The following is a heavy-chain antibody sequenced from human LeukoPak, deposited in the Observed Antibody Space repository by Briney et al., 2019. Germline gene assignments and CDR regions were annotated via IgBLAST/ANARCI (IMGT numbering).Heavy chain of an antibody. V-gene: IGHV4-61*08. CDR1: GGSISSGGYY. CDR2: IYYSGST. J-gene: IGHJ4*02. Sequence: SETLSLTCTVSGGSISSGGYYWSWIRQPPGKGLEWIGYIYYSGSTNYNPSLKSRVTISVDTSKNQFSLKLSSVTAADTAVYYCARRPPGRPYYFDYWGQGTLVTVSS. CDR3: ARRPPGRPYYFDY.